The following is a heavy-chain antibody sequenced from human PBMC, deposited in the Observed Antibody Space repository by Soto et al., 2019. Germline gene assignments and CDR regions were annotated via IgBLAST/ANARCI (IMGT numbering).Heavy chain of an antibody. Sequence: EVQLEESGGDWVQPGGSLRLSCAASGFTLSAYWMTWGRQAPGKGLEWVANINRDGSKKYYVDSVRGRFTIARDNVGNSLYLQMDSLRADDTALYYCARDVSPGSSSLYLDAFDIWGQGTRVNVSS. CDR3: ARDVSPGSSSLYLDAFDI. CDR2: INRDGSKK. J-gene: IGHJ3*02. V-gene: IGHV3-7*05. D-gene: IGHD6-13*01. CDR1: GFTLSAYW.